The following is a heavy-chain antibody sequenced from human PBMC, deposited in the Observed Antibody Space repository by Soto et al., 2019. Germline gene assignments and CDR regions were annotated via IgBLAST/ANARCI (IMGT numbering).Heavy chain of an antibody. V-gene: IGHV3-15*02. CDR2: IKSWTDGGRV. J-gene: IGHJ4*02. D-gene: IGHD2-2*01. CDR3: TTWRREKSCTSVSCYGDGAY. CDR1: GFTFNSAW. Sequence: EVPLVESGGALVKPGESLTLSCAASGFTFNSAWMTWVRQAPGKGLEWVGRIKSWTDGGRVDTAAPVKGRFTISRDDSKNTFYLPNNNLKSEEPGLHLFTTWRREKSCTSVSCYGDGAYWGQGTLVTVSS.